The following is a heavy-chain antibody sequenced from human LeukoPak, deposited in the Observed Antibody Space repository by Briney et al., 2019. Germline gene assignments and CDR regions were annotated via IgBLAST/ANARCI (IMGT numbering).Heavy chain of an antibody. J-gene: IGHJ4*02. D-gene: IGHD6-13*01. CDR3: TKSVAGRLDY. CDR2: ISGNGDIT. Sequence: GGSLRLSCAASGLSFNSYAMSWVRPAPGKGLKWDTVISGNGDITHYADAVKGRFTSARANSTNTLYLQMNSLRAEDTAVYYCTKSVAGRLDYWGQGSLVTVSS. V-gene: IGHV3-23*01. CDR1: GLSFNSYA.